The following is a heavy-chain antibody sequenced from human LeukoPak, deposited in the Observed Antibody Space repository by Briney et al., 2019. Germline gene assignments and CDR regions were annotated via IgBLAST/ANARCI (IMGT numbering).Heavy chain of an antibody. V-gene: IGHV3-11*01. CDR2: ISSSGSTI. CDR3: ARVRKSGYCSGGSCYSPWFDP. D-gene: IGHD2-15*01. Sequence: PGGSLRLSCAASGFTFSDYYMSWIRQAPGKGLEWVSYISSSGSTIYYADSVKGRFTISRDNAKNSLYLQMNSLRAEDTAVYYCARVRKSGYCSGGSCYSPWFDPWGQGTLVTVSS. J-gene: IGHJ5*02. CDR1: GFTFSDYY.